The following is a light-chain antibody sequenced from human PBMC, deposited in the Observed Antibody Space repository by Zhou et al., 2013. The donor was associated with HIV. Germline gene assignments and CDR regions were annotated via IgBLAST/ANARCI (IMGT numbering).Light chain of an antibody. CDR3: QQSYNIVLT. J-gene: IGKJ4*01. CDR2: SAS. V-gene: IGKV1-39*01. CDR1: QRIGNY. Sequence: DIQLTQSPSSLSASVGDTITITCRASQRIGNYLTWYQHKPGQAPQLLMYSASNLQSGVPSRFSGSGSGTDFSLTITSLQPEDFATYYCQQSYNIVLTFGGGTKVEIK.